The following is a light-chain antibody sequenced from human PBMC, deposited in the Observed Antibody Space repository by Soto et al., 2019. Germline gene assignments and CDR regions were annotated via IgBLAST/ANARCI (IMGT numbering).Light chain of an antibody. V-gene: IGLV1-47*01. CDR2: RNN. J-gene: IGLJ7*01. CDR1: SSNIGSNY. CDR3: AAWDDSLSCPV. Sequence: QSVLTQPPSASGTPGQRVTISFSGSSSNIGSNYVYWYQQLPGTAPKLLIYRNNQRPSGVPDRFSGSKSGTSASLAISGLRSEDEADYYCAAWDDSLSCPVFGGGTQLTVL.